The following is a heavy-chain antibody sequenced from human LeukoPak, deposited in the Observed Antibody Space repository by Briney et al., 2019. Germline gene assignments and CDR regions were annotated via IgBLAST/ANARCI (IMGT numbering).Heavy chain of an antibody. Sequence: SETLSLTCAVYGGSFSGYYWSWIRQPPGKGLEWIGYIYYSGSTNYNPSLKSRVTISVDTSKNQFSLKLSSVTAADTAVYYCARIPLSGSYYATLDYWGQGTLVTVSS. D-gene: IGHD1-26*01. V-gene: IGHV4-59*01. CDR1: GGSFSGYY. J-gene: IGHJ4*02. CDR3: ARIPLSGSYYATLDY. CDR2: IYYSGST.